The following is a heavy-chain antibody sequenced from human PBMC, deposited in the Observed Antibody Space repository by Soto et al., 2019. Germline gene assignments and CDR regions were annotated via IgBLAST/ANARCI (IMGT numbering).Heavy chain of an antibody. J-gene: IGHJ6*02. Sequence: GGWVPVSCKVSAYILNDITIHWMREAPGKGLEWMRGFDHEDGETIYAQKFQGRVTMTEDTSTDTAYMELSSLRSEDTAVYYCATGGYGDYSYYYGMDVWGQGTTVTVSS. CDR1: AYILNDIT. D-gene: IGHD4-17*01. CDR3: ATGGYGDYSYYYGMDV. V-gene: IGHV1-24*01. CDR2: FDHEDGET.